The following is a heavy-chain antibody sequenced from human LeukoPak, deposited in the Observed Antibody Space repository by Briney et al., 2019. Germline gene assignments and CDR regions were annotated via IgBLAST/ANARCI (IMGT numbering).Heavy chain of an antibody. V-gene: IGHV4-61*05. CDR2: VYHSGTT. J-gene: IGHJ4*02. D-gene: IGHD2-2*01. Sequence: SETLSLTCTVSGDSINSRSYYWAWIRQPPGKGLEWIGEVYHSGTTNYNPSLKSRVTLSVDTSKNQFSLKLASVTAADTAVYYCARGAYCTSINCYGFDYWGQGTQVTASS. CDR1: GDSINSRSYY. CDR3: ARGAYCTSINCYGFDY.